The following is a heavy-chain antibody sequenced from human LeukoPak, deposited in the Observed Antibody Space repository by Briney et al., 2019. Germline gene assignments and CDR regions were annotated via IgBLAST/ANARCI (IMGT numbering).Heavy chain of an antibody. CDR2: ILPSGTS. CDR3: ARESVIRGVSHFDY. V-gene: IGHV4-4*07. Sequence: SETLSLTCTVSGDSMSSFYRNWIRQPAGKGLEWIGRILPSGTSFSIPSLRSRLTMSLDTSKNQFSLRLNSVTAADTAVYYCARESVIRGVSHFDYWGQGTLVTVSA. J-gene: IGHJ4*02. D-gene: IGHD3-10*01. CDR1: GDSMSSFY.